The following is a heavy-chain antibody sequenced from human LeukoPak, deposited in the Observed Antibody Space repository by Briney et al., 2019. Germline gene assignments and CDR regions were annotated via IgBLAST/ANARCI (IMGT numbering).Heavy chain of an antibody. CDR3: ARDRDYDILTGYYPRGDV. CDR1: GYTFIRYG. Sequence: ASVKVSCKASGYTFIRYGITWVRQAPGQGLEWMGWISGYNGKTNYAQKLQGRVTMITDTSTSTAYMELRSLRSDDTAVYYCARDRDYDILTGYYPRGDVWGQGTTVTVSS. CDR2: ISGYNGKT. D-gene: IGHD3-9*01. J-gene: IGHJ6*02. V-gene: IGHV1-18*01.